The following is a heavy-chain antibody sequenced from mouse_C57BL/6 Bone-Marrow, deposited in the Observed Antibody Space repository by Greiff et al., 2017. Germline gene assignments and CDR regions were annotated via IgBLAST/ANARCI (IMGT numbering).Heavy chain of an antibody. V-gene: IGHV1-42*01. J-gene: IGHJ3*01. Sequence: VQLQQSGPELVKPGASVKISCKASGYSFTGYYMNWVKQSPEKSLEWIGEINPSTGGTTYNQKFKGKATLTVDTSSSTAYMQLSSLTSEDSAVYYCAREITVWGQGTLVTVSA. CDR3: AREITV. D-gene: IGHD1-1*01. CDR1: GYSFTGYY. CDR2: INPSTGGT.